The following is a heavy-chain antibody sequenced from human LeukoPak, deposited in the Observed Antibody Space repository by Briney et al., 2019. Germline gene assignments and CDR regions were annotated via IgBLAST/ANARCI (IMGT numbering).Heavy chain of an antibody. D-gene: IGHD6-19*01. J-gene: IGHJ4*02. V-gene: IGHV3-30*18. CDR2: ISYDGSNK. CDR1: GFTFSSYG. CDR3: AKSSGWMLSSTVGY. Sequence: PGGSLRLSCAASGFTFSSYGMHWVRQAPGKGLEWVAVISYDGSNKYYADSVKGRFTISRDNSKNTLYLQMNSLRAEDTAVYYCAKSSGWMLSSTVGYWGQGTLVTVSS.